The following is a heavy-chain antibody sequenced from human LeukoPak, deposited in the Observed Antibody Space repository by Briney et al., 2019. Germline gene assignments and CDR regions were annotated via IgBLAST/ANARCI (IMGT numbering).Heavy chain of an antibody. D-gene: IGHD3-22*01. CDR3: AREPPYYYDSSGLDY. J-gene: IGHJ4*02. Sequence: ASVKVSCKASGYTFTNYYIHWVRQAPGQGLEWMGIITPSSSSTTYAQKFQGRVTMTRDTSTSTVYMELSSLRSEDTAVYYCAREPPYYYDSSGLDYWGQGTLVTVSS. CDR2: ITPSSSST. V-gene: IGHV1-46*01. CDR1: GYTFTNYY.